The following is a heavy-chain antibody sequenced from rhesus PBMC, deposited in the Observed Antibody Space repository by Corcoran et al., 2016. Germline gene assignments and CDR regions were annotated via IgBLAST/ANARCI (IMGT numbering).Heavy chain of an antibody. CDR2: IDGNSAST. V-gene: IGHV4-73*01. J-gene: IGHJ6*01. D-gene: IGHD4-23*01. CDR3: ARAEYRLYYGLDS. CDR1: GGSISGYY. Sequence: QVKLQQWGEGLVKPSETLSLTCAVYGGSISGYYWSWIRQPPGKGLEWIGKIDGNSASTNYTPSLKNRVTISKDTSKNQFSLKRSSVTAADTAVYYCARAEYRLYYGLDSWGQGVVVTVSS.